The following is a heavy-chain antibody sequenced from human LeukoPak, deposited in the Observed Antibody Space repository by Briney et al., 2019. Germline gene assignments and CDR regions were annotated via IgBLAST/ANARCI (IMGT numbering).Heavy chain of an antibody. CDR1: GGSNSSYY. D-gene: IGHD2-2*01. Sequence: PSETLSLTCTVSGGSNSSYYWSWIRQPPGKGLEWIGYIYYSGSTNYNPSLKSRVTISVDTSKNQFSLKLSSVTAADTAVYYCARHSYCSSTSCYFDYWGQGTLVTVSS. V-gene: IGHV4-59*08. J-gene: IGHJ4*02. CDR2: IYYSGST. CDR3: ARHSYCSSTSCYFDY.